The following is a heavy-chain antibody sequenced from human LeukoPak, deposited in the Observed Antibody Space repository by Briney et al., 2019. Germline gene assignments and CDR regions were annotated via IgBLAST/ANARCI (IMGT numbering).Heavy chain of an antibody. Sequence: GRSLRLSCAASGFTFDDYAMHWVRQAPGKGLEWVSAISGSGGSTYYADSVKGRFTISRDNSKNTLYLQMNSLRAEDTAVYYCAKVGYDILTGYCSDYWGQGTLVTVSS. CDR1: GFTFDDYA. J-gene: IGHJ4*02. CDR3: AKVGYDILTGYCSDY. D-gene: IGHD3-9*01. V-gene: IGHV3-23*01. CDR2: ISGSGGST.